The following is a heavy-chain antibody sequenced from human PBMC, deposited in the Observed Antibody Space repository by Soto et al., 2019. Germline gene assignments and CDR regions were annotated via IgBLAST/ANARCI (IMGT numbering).Heavy chain of an antibody. D-gene: IGHD6-13*01. V-gene: IGHV1-58*01. J-gene: IGHJ4*02. Sequence: GASALFSCNTSGFTSTSSAGPWVRQARGQRLEWIGWIVVGSGNTNYAQKFQERVTITRDMSTSTAYMELSSLRSEDTAVYYCAATPYSSSWYDNFDYWGQGTLVTVSS. CDR2: IVVGSGNT. CDR1: GFTSTSSA. CDR3: AATPYSSSWYDNFDY.